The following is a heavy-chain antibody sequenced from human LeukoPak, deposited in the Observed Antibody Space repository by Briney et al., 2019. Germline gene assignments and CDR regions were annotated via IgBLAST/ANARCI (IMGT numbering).Heavy chain of an antibody. CDR3: ATRSGAYYYYYGMDV. V-gene: IGHV5-51*01. D-gene: IGHD7-27*01. CDR2: IYPGDSDT. Sequence: GESLKISCKGPGYSFTSYWIGWVRQMPGKGLEWMGIIYPGDSDTRYSPSFQGQVTISADKSISTAYLQWSSLKASDTAMYYCATRSGAYYYYYGMDVWGQGTTVTVSS. J-gene: IGHJ6*02. CDR1: GYSFTSYW.